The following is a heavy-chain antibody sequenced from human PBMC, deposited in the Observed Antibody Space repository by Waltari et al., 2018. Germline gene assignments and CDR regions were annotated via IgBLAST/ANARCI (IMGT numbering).Heavy chain of an antibody. V-gene: IGHV3-21*01. CDR2: ISSSGRSI. D-gene: IGHD5-12*01. CDR3: ARDKWSGYNSPVDY. Sequence: EVQLVESGGGLVKPGGSLRLSCEVFGFTFSSFSMNWVRQAPGKGLEWVASISSSGRSINYADSVKGRFTISRDSAYNSLYLQMHSLRAEDTAVYYCARDKWSGYNSPVDYWGQGTLVTVSS. J-gene: IGHJ4*02. CDR1: GFTFSSFS.